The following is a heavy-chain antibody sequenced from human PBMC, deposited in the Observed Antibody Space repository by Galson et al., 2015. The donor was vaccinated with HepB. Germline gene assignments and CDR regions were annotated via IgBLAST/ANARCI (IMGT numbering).Heavy chain of an antibody. J-gene: IGHJ4*02. V-gene: IGHV3-21*01. D-gene: IGHD2-2*01. CDR1: GFTFSSYS. CDR2: ISSSSSYI. Sequence: SLRLSCAASGFTFSSYSMNWVRQAPGKGLEWVSSISSSSSYIYYADSVKGRFTISRDNAKNSLYLQMNSLRAEDTAVYYCARRYCSSTSCYLAAADYRGQGTLVTVSS. CDR3: ARRYCSSTSCYLAAADY.